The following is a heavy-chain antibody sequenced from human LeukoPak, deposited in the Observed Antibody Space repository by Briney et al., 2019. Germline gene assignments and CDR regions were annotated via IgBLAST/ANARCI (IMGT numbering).Heavy chain of an antibody. D-gene: IGHD2-2*01. CDR3: ARCPPHCSSTN. CDR2: ISSSSSYI. Sequence: GGPLRLSCAASGFTFSSYSMNWVRQAPGKGLEWVSSISSSSSYIYYADSVKGRFTISRDNAKNSLYLQMNSLRAEDTAVYYCARCPPHCSSTNWGQGTLVTVSS. V-gene: IGHV3-21*01. J-gene: IGHJ4*02. CDR1: GFTFSSYS.